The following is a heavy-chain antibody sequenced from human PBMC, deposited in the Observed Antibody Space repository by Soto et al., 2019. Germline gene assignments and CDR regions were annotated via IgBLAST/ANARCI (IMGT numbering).Heavy chain of an antibody. V-gene: IGHV4-31*03. CDR3: ARAIVVVPAAPGGWFDP. CDR1: GGSISSGGYY. J-gene: IGHJ5*02. D-gene: IGHD2-2*01. CDR2: IYYSGST. Sequence: QVQLQESGPGLVKPSQTLSLTCTVSGGSISSGGYYWSWIRQHPGKCLEWIGYIYYSGSTYYNPSLKSRVTISVDTSKNPFSLKLSSVTAADTAVYYCARAIVVVPAAPGGWFDPWGQGTLVTVSS.